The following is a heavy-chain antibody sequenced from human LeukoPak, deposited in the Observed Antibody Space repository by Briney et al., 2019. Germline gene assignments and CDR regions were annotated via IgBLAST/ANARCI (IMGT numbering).Heavy chain of an antibody. CDR3: ARDTYYYGSGTYYFNY. CDR2: THTSGST. D-gene: IGHD3-10*01. V-gene: IGHV4-61*02. J-gene: IGHJ4*02. Sequence: PSETLSLTCAVSGGSISSGGYSWTWIRQPAGKGLEWIGRTHTSGSTNYNPSLKSRVTMSVDTSKNQLSLKLTSVTAADTAVYYCARDTYYYGSGTYYFNYWGQGTLVTVSS. CDR1: GGSISSGGYS.